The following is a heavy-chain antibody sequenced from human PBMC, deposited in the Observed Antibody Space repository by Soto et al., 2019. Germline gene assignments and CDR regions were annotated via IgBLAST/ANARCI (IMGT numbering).Heavy chain of an antibody. CDR1: GDTFSSYA. Sequence: ASVKVSCKASGDTFSSYAISWVRQAPGKGLEWMGKIIPTFGRTNYAQKFQGRLTISADDSTSTAYMELSSLLSEDTAVYYCARDPLSSFAMDVWGQGTKVTVSS. CDR3: ARDPLSSFAMDV. V-gene: IGHV1-69*13. J-gene: IGHJ6*02. CDR2: IIPTFGRT. D-gene: IGHD3-10*02.